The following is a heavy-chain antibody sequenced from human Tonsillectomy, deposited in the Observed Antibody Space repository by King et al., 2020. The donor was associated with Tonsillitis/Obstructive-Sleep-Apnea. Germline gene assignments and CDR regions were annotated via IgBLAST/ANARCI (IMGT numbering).Heavy chain of an antibody. D-gene: IGHD2-2*01. V-gene: IGHV4-31*11. CDR2: TYYSGTT. Sequence: VQLQESGPGLVKPSQTLSLTCAVSGASISSGGYYWSWIRQHPGKGLEYIGYTYYSGTTYYNPSLKSRVTISVDTSKNQFSLRLSSVTAADTAVYYCARDYCSTSSCYLGYFDYWGQGTLVTVSS. J-gene: IGHJ4*02. CDR3: ARDYCSTSSCYLGYFDY. CDR1: GASISSGGYY.